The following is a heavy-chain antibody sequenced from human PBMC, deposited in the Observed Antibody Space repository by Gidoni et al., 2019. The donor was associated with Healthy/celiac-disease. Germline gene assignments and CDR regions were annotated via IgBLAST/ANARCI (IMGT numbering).Heavy chain of an antibody. CDR2: INHSGST. V-gene: IGHV4-34*01. CDR1: GGSFSGYY. J-gene: IGHJ3*02. D-gene: IGHD1-26*01. CDR3: ARRELPPESCAFDI. Sequence: QVQLQQWGAGLLKPSETLSLTCAVYGGSFSGYYWSWIRQPPGKGLEWIGEINHSGSTNYNPSLKSRVTISVDTSNNPFSLKLSSVTAADTAVYYCARRELPPESCAFDIWGQGTMVTVSS.